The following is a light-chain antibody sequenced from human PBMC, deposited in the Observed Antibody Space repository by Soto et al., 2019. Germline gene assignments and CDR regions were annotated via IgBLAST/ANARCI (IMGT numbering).Light chain of an antibody. Sequence: EIVMTQSPATLSLSPGERATLSCGASHSVSSDLAWYQQKPGQAPRLLIYGASTRAIGIPARFSGSGSGTEFTLTISRLEPEDFAVYYCQEHGSSPRTFGQGTKVDIK. V-gene: IGKV3-15*01. CDR2: GAS. CDR1: HSVSSD. J-gene: IGKJ1*01. CDR3: QEHGSSPRT.